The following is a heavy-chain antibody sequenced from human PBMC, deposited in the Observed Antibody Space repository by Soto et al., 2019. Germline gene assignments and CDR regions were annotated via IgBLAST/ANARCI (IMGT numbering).Heavy chain of an antibody. J-gene: IGHJ6*02. Sequence: QVQLQESGPGLVKPSQTLSLTCTVSGGSISSGGYYWSWIRQHPGKGLEWIGYIYHTWSTYYKPSLKSRVTISVDTSQNQSSLKLSSVTAADTAVYYCARVRYSGYGFYYDPGMDVWGQGTTVTVSS. CDR1: GGSISSGGYY. CDR3: ARVRYSGYGFYYDPGMDV. V-gene: IGHV4-31*03. D-gene: IGHD5-12*01. CDR2: IYHTWST.